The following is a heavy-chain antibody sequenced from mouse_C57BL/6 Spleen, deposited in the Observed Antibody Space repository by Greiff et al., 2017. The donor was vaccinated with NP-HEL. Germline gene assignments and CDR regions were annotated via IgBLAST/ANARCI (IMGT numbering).Heavy chain of an antibody. CDR3: ARSDYGSRAWFAY. D-gene: IGHD1-1*01. CDR2: IDPSDSYT. Sequence: VQLQQPGAELVRPGTSVKLSCKASGYTFTSYWMHWVKQRPGQGLEWIGVIDPSDSYTNYNQKFKGKATLTVDTSSSTAYMQLSSLTSEDSAVYYCARSDYGSRAWFAYWGQGTLVTVSA. J-gene: IGHJ3*01. V-gene: IGHV1-59*01. CDR1: GYTFTSYW.